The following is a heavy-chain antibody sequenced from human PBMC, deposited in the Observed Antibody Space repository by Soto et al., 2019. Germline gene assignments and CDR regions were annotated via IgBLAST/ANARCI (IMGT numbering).Heavy chain of an antibody. J-gene: IGHJ6*02. Sequence: PSETLSLTCTVSGGSISSGGYYWSWIRQHPGKGLEWIGYIYYSGSTYYNPSLKSRVTISVDTSKNQFSLKLSSVTAADTAVYYCARHVGGSGIAVAGPPIYYYYGMDVWGQGTSVTVSS. CDR3: ARHVGGSGIAVAGPPIYYYYGMDV. CDR1: GGSISSGGYY. V-gene: IGHV4-31*03. CDR2: IYYSGST. D-gene: IGHD6-19*01.